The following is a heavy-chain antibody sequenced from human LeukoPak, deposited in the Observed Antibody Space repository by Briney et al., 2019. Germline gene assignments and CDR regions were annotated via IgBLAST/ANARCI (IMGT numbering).Heavy chain of an antibody. CDR2: IRYDGSNK. V-gene: IGHV3-30*02. CDR3: ARGNIVRYSSSSGYYFDY. J-gene: IGHJ4*02. Sequence: PGGSLRLSCAASGFTFSSYGMHWVRQAPGKGLEWVAFIRYDGSNKYYADSVKGRFTISRDNSKNTLYLQMNSLRAEDTAVYYCARGNIVRYSSSSGYYFDYWGQGTLVTVSS. D-gene: IGHD6-6*01. CDR1: GFTFSSYG.